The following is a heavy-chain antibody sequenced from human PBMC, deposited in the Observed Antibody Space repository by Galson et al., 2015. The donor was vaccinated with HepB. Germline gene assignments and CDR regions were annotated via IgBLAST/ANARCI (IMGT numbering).Heavy chain of an antibody. CDR3: ARSEAYCSGGSCPLSY. Sequence: QSGAEVKKPGESLRISCKGSGYSFTSYWISWVRQMPGKGLEWMGRIDLSDSYTNYSPSFQGHVTISADKSISTAYLQWSSLKASDTAMYYCARSEAYCSGGSCPLSYWGQGTLVTVSS. V-gene: IGHV5-10-1*01. J-gene: IGHJ4*02. CDR1: GYSFTSYW. CDR2: IDLSDSYT. D-gene: IGHD2-15*01.